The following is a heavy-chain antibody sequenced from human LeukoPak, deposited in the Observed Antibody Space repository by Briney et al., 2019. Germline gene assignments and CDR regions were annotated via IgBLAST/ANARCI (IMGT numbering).Heavy chain of an antibody. CDR2: INPNSGDT. CDR3: ARSAEHCNNGVCFTDYYMDV. V-gene: IGHV1-2*06. Sequence: ASVKVSCKASGYTFSGSYIHWVRQAPGQGLEWMGRINPNSGDTNYAQKFQGRVTMTRDTSISTAYMELSSLTSDDTAVYFCARSAEHCNNGVCFTDYYMDVWGKGTTVTVSS. D-gene: IGHD2-8*01. J-gene: IGHJ6*03. CDR1: GYTFSGSY.